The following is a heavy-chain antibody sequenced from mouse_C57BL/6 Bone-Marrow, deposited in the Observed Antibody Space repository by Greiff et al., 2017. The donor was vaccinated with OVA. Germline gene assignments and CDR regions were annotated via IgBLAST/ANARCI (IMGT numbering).Heavy chain of an antibody. V-gene: IGHV14-2*01. CDR1: GFNIKDYY. CDR2: IDPEDGET. Sequence: VQLKESGAELVKPGASVKLSCTASGFNIKDYYMHWVKQRTEQGLEWIGRIDPEDGETKYAPKFQGKATITADTSSDTAYLQLSSLTSEDTAVYYCAVAYYSNFLYAMDYWGQGTSVTVSS. J-gene: IGHJ4*01. CDR3: AVAYYSNFLYAMDY. D-gene: IGHD2-5*01.